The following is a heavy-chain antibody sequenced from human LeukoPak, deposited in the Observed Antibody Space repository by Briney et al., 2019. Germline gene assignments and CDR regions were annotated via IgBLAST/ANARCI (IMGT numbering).Heavy chain of an antibody. V-gene: IGHV3-7*01. D-gene: IGHD1-14*01. CDR1: GFTFTTYW. J-gene: IGHJ4*02. Sequence: GSLRLSCAASGFTFTTYWMSWVRQAPGKGLEWVANIKQDGNEKYYVGSVKGRFTISRDNAKNSLYLQMNSLRAEDTAVYYCARDPLTQNDYWGQGTLVSVSP. CDR2: IKQDGNEK. CDR3: ARDPLTQNDY.